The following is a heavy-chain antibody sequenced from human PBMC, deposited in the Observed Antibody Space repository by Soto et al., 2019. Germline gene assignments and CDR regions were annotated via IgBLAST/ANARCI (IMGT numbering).Heavy chain of an antibody. CDR3: AHRPPGSSPWDY. V-gene: IGHV2-5*02. CDR2: IYWDDDK. CDR1: GFSLSTSGVG. D-gene: IGHD1-26*01. Sequence: QITLKESGPTLVKPTQTLTLTCTFSGFSLSTSGVGVGWIRQPPGKALEWLALIYWDDDKRFSPSLKSRLTVTKDTSKKQVVLTMTNMDPVDTATYYCAHRPPGSSPWDYWGQGTLVTVFS. J-gene: IGHJ4*02.